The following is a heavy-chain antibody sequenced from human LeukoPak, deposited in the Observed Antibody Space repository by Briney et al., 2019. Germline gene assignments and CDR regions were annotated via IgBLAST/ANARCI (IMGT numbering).Heavy chain of an antibody. Sequence: GGSLRLSCAASGFTFSSYDMHWVRHATGKGLEWVSAIGTAGDTYYPGSVKGRFTISRENAKNSLYLQMNSLRAEDTAVYYCVRTLRYGGNSGFDYWGQGTLVTVSS. CDR2: IGTAGDT. J-gene: IGHJ4*02. V-gene: IGHV3-13*01. D-gene: IGHD4-23*01. CDR1: GFTFSSYD. CDR3: VRTLRYGGNSGFDY.